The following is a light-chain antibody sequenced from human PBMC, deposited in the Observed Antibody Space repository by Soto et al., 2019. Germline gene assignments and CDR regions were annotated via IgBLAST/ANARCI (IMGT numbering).Light chain of an antibody. CDR3: ATWDDSLNVV. Sequence: QSVLTQSPTASGTPGQRVSISCSGSTSNIGTNTVSWYQHVPGTAPKLLIYSNDQRPSAVPGRFSGSKSGTSASLAISGLLSEDEADYYCATWDDSLNVVLGGGTKQTV. CDR2: SND. J-gene: IGLJ2*01. V-gene: IGLV1-44*01. CDR1: TSNIGTNT.